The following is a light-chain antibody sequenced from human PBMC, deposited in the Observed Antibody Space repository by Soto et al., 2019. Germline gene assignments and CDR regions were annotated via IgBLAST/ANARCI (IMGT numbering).Light chain of an antibody. CDR3: QQYYSTPRT. V-gene: IGKV4-1*01. Sequence: DIVMTQSPDSLAVSLGERATINCKSSKSVLYSSNNKNYLAWYQQKPGQPPKLLIYLASTRESGVPDRFSGSGSGTDFTLTISSLQAEDVAVYYCQQYYSTPRTFGGGTKVEIK. CDR1: KSVLYSSNNKNY. CDR2: LAS. J-gene: IGKJ4*01.